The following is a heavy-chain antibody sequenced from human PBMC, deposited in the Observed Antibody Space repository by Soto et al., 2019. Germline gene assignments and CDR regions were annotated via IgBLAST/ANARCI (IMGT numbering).Heavy chain of an antibody. CDR3: GQISSHGNYAL. V-gene: IGHV4-4*08. CDR1: GGSISGYY. Sequence: QVQLQESGPGVVKPSETLSLTCTISGGSISGYYWTWIRQSPGKGLEYIGNIYSGNTNYNPSPNRRATIYLHASKTKSTPKLTVVTSANTAVYCCGQISSHGNYALWGEGVLVTISP. J-gene: IGHJ4*02. CDR2: IYSGNT. D-gene: IGHD3-22*01.